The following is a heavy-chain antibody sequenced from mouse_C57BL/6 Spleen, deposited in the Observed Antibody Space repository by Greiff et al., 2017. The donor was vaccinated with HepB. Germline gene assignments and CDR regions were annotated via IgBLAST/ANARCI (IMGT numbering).Heavy chain of an antibody. J-gene: IGHJ4*01. CDR2: IYPGDGDT. CDR1: GYAFSSSW. V-gene: IGHV1-82*01. D-gene: IGHD2-4*01. Sequence: QVQLQQSGPELVKPGASVKISCKASGYAFSSSWMNWVKQRPGKGLEWIGRIYPGDGDTNYNGKFKGKATLTADKSSSTAYMQPSSRTSEDSAVYFGARGGYYDYEMDYWDQGTSVTVSS. CDR3: ARGGYYDYEMDY.